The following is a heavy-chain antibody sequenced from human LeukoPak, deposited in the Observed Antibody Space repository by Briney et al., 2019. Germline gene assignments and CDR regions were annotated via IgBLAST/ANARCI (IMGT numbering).Heavy chain of an antibody. CDR1: GGSISRYY. CDR3: ARDRGYSYGYYHGMDV. J-gene: IGHJ6*02. V-gene: IGHV4-59*01. D-gene: IGHD5-18*01. CDR2: IYNSGST. Sequence: SETLSLTCTVSGGSISRYYWSWIRQPPGKGLEWIGYIYNSGSTNYNPSLKSRVTISVDTSKNQFSLKLSSVTAADTAVYYCARDRGYSYGYYHGMDVWGQGTTVTVSS.